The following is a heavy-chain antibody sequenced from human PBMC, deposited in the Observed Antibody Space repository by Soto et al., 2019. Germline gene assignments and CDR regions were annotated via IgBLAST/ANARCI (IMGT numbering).Heavy chain of an antibody. CDR1: GGSISSYY. D-gene: IGHD3-9*01. V-gene: IGHV4-59*08. Sequence: SETLSLPSTVSGGSISSYYWSWIRQPPGKGLEWIGYIYYTGSTNYNPSLKSRVTISVDTSKNQFSLQLSSVTAADTAVYYCARRPYYYDSPGPPRWGQGMLVTVSS. CDR2: IYYTGST. J-gene: IGHJ4*02. CDR3: ARRPYYYDSPGPPR.